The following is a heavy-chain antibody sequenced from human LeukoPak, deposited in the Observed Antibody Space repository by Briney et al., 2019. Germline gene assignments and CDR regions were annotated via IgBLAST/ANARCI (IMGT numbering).Heavy chain of an antibody. CDR1: GGSISSSSYY. J-gene: IGHJ4*02. Sequence: PSETLSLTCTVSGGSISSSSYYWGWIRQPPGKGLEWIGSIYYSGSTYYNPSLKSRVTISVDTSKNQFSLKLSSVTAADTAVYYCARFIAVAGIYFDYWGQGTLVTVCS. V-gene: IGHV4-39*01. CDR2: IYYSGST. CDR3: ARFIAVAGIYFDY. D-gene: IGHD6-19*01.